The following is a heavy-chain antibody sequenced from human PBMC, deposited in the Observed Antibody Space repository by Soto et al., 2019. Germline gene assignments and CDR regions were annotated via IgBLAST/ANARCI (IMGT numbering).Heavy chain of an antibody. V-gene: IGHV3-23*01. J-gene: IGHJ3*02. CDR3: AKDRYYDFWSGYYVGPYDAFDI. CDR1: GFTFSSYA. D-gene: IGHD3-3*01. Sequence: PGGSLRLSCAASGFTFSSYAMSWVRQAPGKGLEWVSAISGSGGSTYYADSVKGRFTISRDNSKNTLYLQMNSLRAEDTAVYYCAKDRYYDFWSGYYVGPYDAFDIWGQGTMVTVSS. CDR2: ISGSGGST.